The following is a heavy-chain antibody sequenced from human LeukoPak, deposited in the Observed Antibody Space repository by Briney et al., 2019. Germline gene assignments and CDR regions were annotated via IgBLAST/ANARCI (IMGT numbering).Heavy chain of an antibody. Sequence: SETLSLTCTVSGGSISSYYWSWIRQPPGKGLEWIGYIYCSGSTNYNPSLKSRVTISVDTSKNQFSLKLSSVTAADTAVYYCARALPGDAFDIWGQGTMVTASS. CDR2: IYCSGST. CDR1: GGSISSYY. J-gene: IGHJ3*02. V-gene: IGHV4-59*01. CDR3: ARALPGDAFDI.